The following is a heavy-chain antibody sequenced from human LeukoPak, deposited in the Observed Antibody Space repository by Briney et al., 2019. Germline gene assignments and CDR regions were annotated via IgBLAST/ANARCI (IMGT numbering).Heavy chain of an antibody. CDR3: ARGEGSNDYVWGSGRYYYYMDV. J-gene: IGHJ6*03. CDR2: IIPIFGTA. D-gene: IGHD3-16*01. CDR1: GGTFSSYA. Sequence: SVKVSCKASGGTFSSYAITWVRQAPGQGLEWMGGIIPIFGTANYAQKFQGRVTIAADESTSTAYMELSSLRSEDTAVYYCARGEGSNDYVWGSGRYYYYMDVWGKGTTVTVSS. V-gene: IGHV1-69*13.